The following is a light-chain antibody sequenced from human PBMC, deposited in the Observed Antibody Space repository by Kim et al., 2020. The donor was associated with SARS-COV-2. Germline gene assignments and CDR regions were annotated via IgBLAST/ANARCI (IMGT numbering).Light chain of an antibody. CDR3: LFAYNDARPV. Sequence: QAVVTQEPSLTVSPGGTVTLTCGSSTGPVTSDHYPYWFQQKPGQAPRTLISDTNNKHSWTPARFSGSLLGGKAALTLSGAQPEDEAEYYCLFAYNDARPVFGGGNQLTVL. CDR2: DTN. J-gene: IGLJ3*02. CDR1: TGPVTSDHY. V-gene: IGLV7-46*01.